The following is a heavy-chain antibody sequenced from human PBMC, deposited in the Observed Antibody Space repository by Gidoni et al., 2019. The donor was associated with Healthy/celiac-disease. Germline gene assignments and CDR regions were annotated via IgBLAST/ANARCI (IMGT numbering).Heavy chain of an antibody. CDR3: ARRMAYSNYVGHFDY. D-gene: IGHD4-4*01. Sequence: QVQLQESGPGLVKPSETLSLTCTVSGGSISSYYWSWIRQPPGKGLEWIGYIYYSGSTNYNPSLKSRVTISVDTSKNQFSLKLSSVTAADTAVYYCARRMAYSNYVGHFDYWGQGTLVTVSS. V-gene: IGHV4-59*01. J-gene: IGHJ4*02. CDR1: GGSISSYY. CDR2: IYYSGST.